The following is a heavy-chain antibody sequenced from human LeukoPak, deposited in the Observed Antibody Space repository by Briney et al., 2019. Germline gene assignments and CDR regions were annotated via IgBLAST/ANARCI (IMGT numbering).Heavy chain of an antibody. D-gene: IGHD1-1*01. CDR3: ASLKKTTTGTNWFDP. CDR2: IYYSGTT. J-gene: IGHJ5*02. CDR1: GDSVSSSSYY. V-gene: IGHV4-39*01. Sequence: PSETLSLTCTVSGDSVSSSSYYWSWIRQPPGKGLEWIGSIYYSGTTYFNPSLKTRVTISVDTSKNQFSLKLTSVSAADTAVYYCASLKKTTTGTNWFDPWGQGTLVTVSS.